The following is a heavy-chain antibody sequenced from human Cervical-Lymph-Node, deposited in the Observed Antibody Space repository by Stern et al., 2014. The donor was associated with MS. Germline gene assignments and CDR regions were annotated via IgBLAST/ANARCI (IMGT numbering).Heavy chain of an antibody. V-gene: IGHV4-59*08. CDR2: IYYSGSA. CDR1: GDSFRTYF. Sequence: QVQLQESGPGLLKPSETLSLTCTVSGDSFRTYFWTWIRHPPGRTLEWIGYIYYSGSANYNPSLKSRVTMSVDTSNKQFSLKLNSVTAADTAVYYCARKADWGDYFDYWGQGALVTVSP. J-gene: IGHJ4*02. CDR3: ARKADWGDYFDY. D-gene: IGHD7-27*01.